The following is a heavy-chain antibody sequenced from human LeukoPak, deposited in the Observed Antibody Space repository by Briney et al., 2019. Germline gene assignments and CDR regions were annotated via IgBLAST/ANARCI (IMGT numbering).Heavy chain of an antibody. CDR3: ATYDFWSGYGVGY. D-gene: IGHD3-3*01. CDR1: GFTFSSYA. Sequence: TGGSLRLSCAASGFTFSSYALSWVRQAPGKGLEWVSAISDSGGSTYYADSVKGRFTISRDNSKNTLYLQMNSLRAEDTAVYCCATYDFWSGYGVGYWGQGTLVTVSS. V-gene: IGHV3-23*01. CDR2: ISDSGGST. J-gene: IGHJ4*02.